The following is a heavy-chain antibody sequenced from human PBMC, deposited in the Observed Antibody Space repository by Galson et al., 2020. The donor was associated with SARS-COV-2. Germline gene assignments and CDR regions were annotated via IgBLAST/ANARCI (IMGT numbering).Heavy chain of an antibody. CDR3: ATLSHYDILTGYYIDYYGMDV. Sequence: SLKISCAASGFTFDDYAMHWVRQAPGKGLEWVSGISWNSGSIGYADSVKGRFTISRDNAKNSLYLQMNSLRAEDTALYYCATLSHYDILTGYYIDYYGMDVWGQGTTVTVSS. V-gene: IGHV3-9*01. D-gene: IGHD3-9*01. J-gene: IGHJ6*02. CDR1: GFTFDDYA. CDR2: ISWNSGSI.